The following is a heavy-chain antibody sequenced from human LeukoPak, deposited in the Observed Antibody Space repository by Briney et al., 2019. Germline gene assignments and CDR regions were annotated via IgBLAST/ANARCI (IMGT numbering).Heavy chain of an antibody. Sequence: GGSLRLSCAASGFTVSYYTMHWVRQAPGKGLEWVSIIYNADTTYYADSVKGRFTISRDNSKNTLYLQLNSLRAEDTAVYYCARGRRDGYSPYWYFDLWGRGTLVTVS. D-gene: IGHD5-24*01. V-gene: IGHV3-66*01. CDR3: ARGRRDGYSPYWYFDL. CDR1: GFTVSYYT. CDR2: IYNADTT. J-gene: IGHJ2*01.